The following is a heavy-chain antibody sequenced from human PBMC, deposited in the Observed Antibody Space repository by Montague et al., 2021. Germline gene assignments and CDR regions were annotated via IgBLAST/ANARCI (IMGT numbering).Heavy chain of an antibody. J-gene: IGHJ5*02. CDR3: ARSLYCKGGSCYSGFDP. Sequence: SETLSLTCGVYGGSLSEYYWTWIRQSPEKGLEWIGEVRHIGSTNYNPSLKSRVTMSVDKSKNQFSLKLRSVTAADTAVYYCARSLYCKGGSCYSGFDPWGQGTLVTVSS. CDR2: VRHIGST. D-gene: IGHD2-15*01. CDR1: GGSLSEYY. V-gene: IGHV4-34*01.